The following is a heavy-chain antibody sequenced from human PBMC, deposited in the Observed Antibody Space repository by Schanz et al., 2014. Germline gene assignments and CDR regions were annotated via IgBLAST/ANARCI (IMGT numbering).Heavy chain of an antibody. J-gene: IGHJ4*02. Sequence: VQLVESGGGLVQPGGSLRLSCAASGFTFNNYDMNWVRLVPGKGLECVSGISGSGGGTFYASSVQGRFSVSRDNAKNTLHLQMNSLRAEDTAVYYCAKGMWQQLVSDYWGQGTLVTVSS. CDR2: ISGSGGGT. CDR3: AKGMWQQLVSDY. V-gene: IGHV3-23*04. D-gene: IGHD1-1*01. CDR1: GFTFNNYD.